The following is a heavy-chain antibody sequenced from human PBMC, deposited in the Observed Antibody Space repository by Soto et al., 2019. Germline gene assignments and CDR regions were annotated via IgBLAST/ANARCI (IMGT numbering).Heavy chain of an antibody. CDR3: AREYSSSWYYYYGMDV. D-gene: IGHD6-13*01. V-gene: IGHV6-1*01. CDR2: TYYRSKWYN. J-gene: IGHJ6*02. CDR1: GDSVSSNSAA. Sequence: SQTLSLTCAISGDSVSSNSAAWNWIRQSPSRGLEWLGRTYYRSKWYNDYAVSVKSRITINPDTSKNQFSLQLNSVTPEDAAVYYCAREYSSSWYYYYGMDVWGQGTTVTVSS.